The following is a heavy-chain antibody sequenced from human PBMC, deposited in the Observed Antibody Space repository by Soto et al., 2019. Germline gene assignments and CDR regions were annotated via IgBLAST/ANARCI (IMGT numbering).Heavy chain of an antibody. Sequence: ESGSTPVNPTQNLTPTCTFSWFSLNTNKKCVTWIRQPPGKALEWLARIDWDDEKHYSRSLKTRLTISKDTSKNQVVLTMTNMDPVDTATYYCTRIPLSLNAFDVWGQGTMVTVSS. CDR3: TRIPLSLNAFDV. D-gene: IGHD3-16*01. CDR2: IDWDDEK. CDR1: WFSLNTNKKC. J-gene: IGHJ3*01. V-gene: IGHV2-70*11.